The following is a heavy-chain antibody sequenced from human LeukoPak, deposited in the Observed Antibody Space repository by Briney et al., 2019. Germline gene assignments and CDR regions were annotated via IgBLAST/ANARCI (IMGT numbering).Heavy chain of an antibody. J-gene: IGHJ4*02. CDR2: ISSSSSTI. CDR3: AKGGYCSGGSCYDDY. V-gene: IGHV3-48*01. CDR1: GFTFSSYS. Sequence: GGSLRLSCAASGFTFSSYSMNWVRQAPGKGLEWISYISSSSSTIYYADSVKGRFTISRDNAKNSLYLQMNSLRAEDTALYYCAKGGYCSGGSCYDDYWGQGTLVTVSS. D-gene: IGHD2-15*01.